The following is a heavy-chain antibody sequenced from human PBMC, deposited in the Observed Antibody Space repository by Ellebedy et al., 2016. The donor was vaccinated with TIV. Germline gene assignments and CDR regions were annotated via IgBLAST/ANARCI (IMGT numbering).Heavy chain of an antibody. CDR3: ARVADFWSGYSWPGYMDV. CDR1: GGSISSYY. Sequence: GSLRLXXTVSGGSISSYYWSWIRQPAGKGLEWIGRIYTSGSTNYNPSLKSRVTMSVDTSKNQFSLKLSSVTAADTAVYYCARVADFWSGYSWPGYMDVWGKGTTVTVSS. CDR2: IYTSGST. D-gene: IGHD3-3*01. V-gene: IGHV4-4*07. J-gene: IGHJ6*03.